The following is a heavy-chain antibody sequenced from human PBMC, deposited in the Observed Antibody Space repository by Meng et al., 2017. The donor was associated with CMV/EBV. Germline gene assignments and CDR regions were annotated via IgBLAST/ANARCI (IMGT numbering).Heavy chain of an antibody. CDR2: ISGSGGST. J-gene: IGHJ6*02. CDR3: AEERKAYYDILTADYGMDV. V-gene: IGHV3-23*01. D-gene: IGHD3-9*01. CDR1: GFTFSSYA. Sequence: GESLKISCAASGFTFSSYAMSWVRQAPGKGLEWVSAISGSGGSTYYADSVKGRFTISRDNSKNTLYLQMNSLRAEDTAVYYCAEERKAYYDILTADYGMDVWGQGTTVTVSS.